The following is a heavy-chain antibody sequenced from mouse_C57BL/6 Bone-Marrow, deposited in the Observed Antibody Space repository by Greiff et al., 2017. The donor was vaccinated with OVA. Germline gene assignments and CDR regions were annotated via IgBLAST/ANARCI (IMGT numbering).Heavy chain of an antibody. CDR3: ARDASNYAMDY. CDR1: GFTFSDFY. J-gene: IGHJ4*01. V-gene: IGHV7-1*01. CDR2: SRNKANDYTT. Sequence: EVKLMESGGGLVQSGRSLRLSCATSGFTFSDFYMEWVRQAPGKGLEWIAASRNKANDYTTEYSASVKGRFIVSRDTSQSILYLQMNALRAEDTAMYYCARDASNYAMDYWGQGTSVTVSS.